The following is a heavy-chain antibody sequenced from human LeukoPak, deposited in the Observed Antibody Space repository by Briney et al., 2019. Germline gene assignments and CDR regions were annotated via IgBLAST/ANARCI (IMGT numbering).Heavy chain of an antibody. Sequence: GRSLRLSCAASGFTFDDYAMHWVRQAPGKGLEGVSGISWNSGSIGYADSVKGRFTISRDNAKNSLYLQMNSLRAEDTALYYCAKDSSGCSSTSCYNYYYYYMDVWGKGTTVTVSS. CDR2: ISWNSGSI. J-gene: IGHJ6*03. CDR3: AKDSSGCSSTSCYNYYYYYMDV. V-gene: IGHV3-9*01. CDR1: GFTFDDYA. D-gene: IGHD2-2*01.